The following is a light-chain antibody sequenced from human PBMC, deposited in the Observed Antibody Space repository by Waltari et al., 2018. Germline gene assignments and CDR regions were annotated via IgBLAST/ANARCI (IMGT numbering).Light chain of an antibody. J-gene: IGKJ4*01. CDR2: GAS. CDR3: QQYGTSPPLT. Sequence: EIVLTQSPGTLSLSPGERATLSCRASQSVSTYYLAWYQHKPGQAPRLVIYGASTWAAGIPDRFSGSGSGTDFTLTISGLEPEDFAVYYCQQYGTSPPLTFGGGTKVEIK. V-gene: IGKV3-20*01. CDR1: QSVSTYY.